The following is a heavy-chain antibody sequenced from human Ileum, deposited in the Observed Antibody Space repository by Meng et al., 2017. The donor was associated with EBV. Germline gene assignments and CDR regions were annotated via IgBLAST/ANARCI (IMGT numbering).Heavy chain of an antibody. V-gene: IGHV4-4*02. J-gene: IGHJ4*02. CDR1: GDSISSNNW. CDR3: ASGRDYAWHS. CDR2: IYHSGST. Sequence: QVRLEQWGTGLLKPSETLSLTCAVSGDSISSNNWWSWVRQPPGKGLEWIGEIYHSGSTNYNPSFKSRVTMSVDKSKNQISLNLSSVTAADTAVYYCASGRDYAWHSWGRGTLVTVSS. D-gene: IGHD4-17*01.